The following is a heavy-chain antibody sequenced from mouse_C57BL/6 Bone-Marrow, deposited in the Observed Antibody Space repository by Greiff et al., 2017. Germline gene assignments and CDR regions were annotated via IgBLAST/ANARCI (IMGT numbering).Heavy chain of an antibody. V-gene: IGHV1-42*01. CDR3: ANDGLYFDV. Sequence: VQLQQSGPELVKPGASVKISCKASGYSFTGYYMNWVKQSPEKSLEWIGEINPSTGGTTYNQKFKAKATLTVDKSSSTAYMQLKSLTSEDSAVYYCANDGLYFDVWGTGTTVTVSS. J-gene: IGHJ1*03. CDR1: GYSFTGYY. CDR2: INPSTGGT. D-gene: IGHD2-3*01.